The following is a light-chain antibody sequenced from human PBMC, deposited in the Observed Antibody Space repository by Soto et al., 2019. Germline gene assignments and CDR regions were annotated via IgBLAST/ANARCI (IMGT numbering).Light chain of an antibody. J-gene: IGKJ1*01. CDR1: QSISRW. V-gene: IGKV1-5*01. CDR3: QQYNTPWT. CDR2: DAS. Sequence: DIQMTQSPSTLSASVGDRVTITCRANQSISRWLAWYQQKPGKAPNLLIYDASTLHSGVPSRFSGSGSGTEFTLTITNLQPDDFATYFCQQYNTPWTFGQGTNVEIK.